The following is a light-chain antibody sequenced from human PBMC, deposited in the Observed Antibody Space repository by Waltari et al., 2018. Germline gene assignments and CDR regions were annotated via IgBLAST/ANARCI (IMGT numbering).Light chain of an antibody. Sequence: QSALTQPRSVSGSPGQSVTISCSGTSSDVGTHRYVSWYQQYPGKVPRLMIYDDTERPSGVPDRFSGSKSGNTASLTISGLQVEDEADYYCFSHAGRGVWVFGGGTEMTVL. J-gene: IGLJ3*02. CDR3: FSHAGRGVWV. CDR1: SSDVGTHRY. CDR2: DDT. V-gene: IGLV2-11*01.